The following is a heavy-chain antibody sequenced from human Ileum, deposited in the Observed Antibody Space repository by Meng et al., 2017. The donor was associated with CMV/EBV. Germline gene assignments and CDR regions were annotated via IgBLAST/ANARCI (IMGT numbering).Heavy chain of an antibody. J-gene: IGHJ4*02. CDR2: IKHHSGDT. D-gene: IGHD5-12*01. CDR3: AREIIMAARAFGY. Sequence: VEAGLSGHEAKQAGASVKVSCKASGYNFTDYYMHWVRQAPGQGLEWMGWIKHHSGDTKYEKKFQGRVTMTSDTYISTVYMELTRLTPDDTAIYYCAREIIMAARAFGYWGQGTLVTVSS. V-gene: IGHV1-2*02. CDR1: GYNFTDYY.